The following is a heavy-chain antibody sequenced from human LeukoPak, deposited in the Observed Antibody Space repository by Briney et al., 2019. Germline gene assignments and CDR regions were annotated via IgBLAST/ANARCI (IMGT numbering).Heavy chain of an antibody. CDR1: GFTFSDYY. V-gene: IGHV3-11*01. J-gene: IGHJ4*02. CDR3: ARQIGSYYDSSGYPPFDY. CDR2: ISSSGSTI. D-gene: IGHD3-22*01. Sequence: GGSLRLSCAASGFTFSDYYMSWIRQAPGKGLERVSYISSSGSTIYYADSVKGRFTISRDNAKNSLYLQMNSLRAEDTAVYYCARQIGSYYDSSGYPPFDYWGQGTLVTVSS.